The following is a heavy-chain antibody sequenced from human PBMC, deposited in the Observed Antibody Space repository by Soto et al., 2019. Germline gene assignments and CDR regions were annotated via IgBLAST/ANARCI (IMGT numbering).Heavy chain of an antibody. CDR3: ARDRRDSSASYYYGLDV. D-gene: IGHD3-22*01. Sequence: PGGSLRLSCTASGFTFSSYSMNWVRQAPGKGLEWVTSISSYSSYKYYADSVKGRFTISRDNANNSLYLQMNSLRAEDTAVYFCARDRRDSSASYYYGLDVWGRGTTVTVSS. CDR1: GFTFSSYS. CDR2: ISSYSSYK. J-gene: IGHJ6*02. V-gene: IGHV3-21*01.